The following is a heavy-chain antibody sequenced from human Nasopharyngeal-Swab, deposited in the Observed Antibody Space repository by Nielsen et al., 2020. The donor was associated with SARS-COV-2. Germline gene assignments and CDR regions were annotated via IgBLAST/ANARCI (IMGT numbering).Heavy chain of an antibody. D-gene: IGHD1-1*01. J-gene: IGHJ4*02. CDR1: GFTFSSYS. CDR2: ISSSSSYI. CDR3: ARDVNWNDGAYYFDY. Sequence: VGSLRLSCAASGFTFSSYSMNWVRQAPGKGLEWVSSISSSSSYIYYADSVKGRFTISRDNAKNSLYLQMNSLRAEDTAVYYCARDVNWNDGAYYFDYWGQGTLVTVSS. V-gene: IGHV3-21*01.